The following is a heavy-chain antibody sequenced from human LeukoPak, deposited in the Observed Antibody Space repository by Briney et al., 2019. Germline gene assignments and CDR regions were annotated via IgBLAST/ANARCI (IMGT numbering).Heavy chain of an antibody. CDR2: MNPNSGNT. CDR1: GYTFTSYD. D-gene: IGHD2-15*01. Sequence: ASVKVSCKASGYTFTSYDINWVRQATGQGLEWMGWMNPNSGNTGYAQKFQDRVTITWNTSISTAYMELSSLRSEDTAVYYCARSSHCSGGSCYFVDYWGQGTLVNFSS. V-gene: IGHV1-8*03. CDR3: ARSSHCSGGSCYFVDY. J-gene: IGHJ4*02.